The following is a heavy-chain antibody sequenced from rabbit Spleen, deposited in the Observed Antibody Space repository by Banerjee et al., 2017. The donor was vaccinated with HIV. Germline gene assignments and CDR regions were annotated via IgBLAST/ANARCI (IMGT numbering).Heavy chain of an antibody. CDR3: ARNYVNAFDP. V-gene: IGHV1S40*01. CDR1: RFSFSSSYY. J-gene: IGHJ2*01. D-gene: IGHD1-1*01. CDR2: IDIGSSGFT. Sequence: QSLEESGGDLVKPGASLTLTCTASRFSFSSSYYMCWVRQAPGKGLEWIACIDIGSSGFTYFASWAKGRFTISKTSSTTVTLQMTSLTAADTAPYFCARNYVNAFDPWGPGTLVTVS.